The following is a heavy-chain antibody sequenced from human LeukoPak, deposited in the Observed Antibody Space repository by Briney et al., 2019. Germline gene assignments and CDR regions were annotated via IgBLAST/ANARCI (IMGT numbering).Heavy chain of an antibody. CDR1: GYTSTGYY. J-gene: IGHJ4*02. V-gene: IGHV1-2*02. D-gene: IGHD6-19*01. Sequence: ASVKVSCKASGYTSTGYYMHWVRQAPGQGLEWMGWINPNSGGTNYAQKFQGRVTMTRDTSISTAYMELSRLRSDDTAVYYCARDLPWLVRYFDYWGQGTLVTVSS. CDR2: INPNSGGT. CDR3: ARDLPWLVRYFDY.